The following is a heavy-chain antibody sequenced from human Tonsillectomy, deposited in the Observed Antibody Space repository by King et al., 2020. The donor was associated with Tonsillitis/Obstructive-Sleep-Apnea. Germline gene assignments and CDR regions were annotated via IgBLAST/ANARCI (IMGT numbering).Heavy chain of an antibody. Sequence: QLVESGGGLVKPGGSLRLSCAASGFTFSDYYMSWIRQAPGKGLEWLSYIDGSGTITYYADSVKGRVTISRDNAENSLYLQMDSLRADDTAIYYCVKEGSSAWMDYWGQGTLVTVSS. D-gene: IGHD6-25*01. CDR3: VKEGSSAWMDY. J-gene: IGHJ4*02. CDR2: IDGSGTIT. CDR1: GFTFSDYY. V-gene: IGHV3-11*01.